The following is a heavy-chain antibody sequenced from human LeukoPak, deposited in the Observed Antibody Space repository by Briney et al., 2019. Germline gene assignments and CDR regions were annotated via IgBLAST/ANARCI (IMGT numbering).Heavy chain of an antibody. V-gene: IGHV3-15*01. CDR3: ARDHRYSGSYYGY. CDR2: LKSTADGETT. Sequence: PGGSLRLSCAGYGFTFSHAWMNWVRQAPGKGLEWVGRLKSTADGETTDYAAPVKGRFTISRDDSKSTLYLQMNSLKTEDTAVYYCARDHRYSGSYYGYWGQGTLVTVSS. J-gene: IGHJ4*02. D-gene: IGHD1-26*01. CDR1: GFTFSHAW.